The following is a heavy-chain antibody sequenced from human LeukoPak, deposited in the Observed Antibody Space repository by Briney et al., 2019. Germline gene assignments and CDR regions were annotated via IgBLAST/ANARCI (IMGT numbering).Heavy chain of an antibody. V-gene: IGHV3-11*01. CDR3: ARVLLWFGERAFDI. J-gene: IGHJ3*02. CDR2: ISSSGSTI. Sequence: PGGSLRLSCAASGFTFSDYYMSWIRQAPGKGLGWVSYISSSGSTIYYADSVKGRFTISRDNAKNSLYLQMNSLRAEDTAVYYCARVLLWFGERAFDIWGQGTMVTVSS. D-gene: IGHD3-10*01. CDR1: GFTFSDYY.